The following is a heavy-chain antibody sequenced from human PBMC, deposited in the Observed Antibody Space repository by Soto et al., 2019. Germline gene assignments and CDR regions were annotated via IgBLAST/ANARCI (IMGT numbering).Heavy chain of an antibody. D-gene: IGHD6-19*01. Sequence: GESLKISCKGSGYSFTSYWIGWVRQLPGKGLEWMGIIYPGDSDTKYSPSFQGQVSISADKSISTAYLQWSSLKASDTAMYYCARLIAVAGHFDYWGQGTLVTVSS. CDR2: IYPGDSDT. J-gene: IGHJ4*02. CDR3: ARLIAVAGHFDY. V-gene: IGHV5-51*01. CDR1: GYSFTSYW.